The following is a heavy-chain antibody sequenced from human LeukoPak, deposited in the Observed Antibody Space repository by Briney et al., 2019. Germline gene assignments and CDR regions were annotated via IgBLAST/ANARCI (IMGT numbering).Heavy chain of an antibody. CDR1: GGSISSYY. V-gene: IGHV4-59*08. Sequence: SETLSLTCTVSGGSISSYYWSWIRQPPGKGLEWIGYIYNSGNTNYNPSLKSRVTISVDTPKNQFSLRLSSVTAADTAVYYCARQRGGSYYGDTYYFDYWGQGTLVTVSS. J-gene: IGHJ4*02. CDR2: IYNSGNT. CDR3: ARQRGGSYYGDTYYFDY. D-gene: IGHD1-26*01.